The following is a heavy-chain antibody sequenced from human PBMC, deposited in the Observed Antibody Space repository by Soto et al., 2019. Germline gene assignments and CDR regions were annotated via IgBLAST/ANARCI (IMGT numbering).Heavy chain of an antibody. Sequence: GGSLRLSCAASGFTFSSYAMSWVRQAPGKGLEWVSAISGSGGSTYYADSVKGRVTISRDNSKNTLYLQMNSLRAEDTAVYYCAKNPIKTGENDAFDSWGQGTMVTVSS. CDR3: AKNPIKTGENDAFDS. V-gene: IGHV3-23*01. CDR1: GFTFSSYA. D-gene: IGHD7-27*01. J-gene: IGHJ3*02. CDR2: ISGSGGST.